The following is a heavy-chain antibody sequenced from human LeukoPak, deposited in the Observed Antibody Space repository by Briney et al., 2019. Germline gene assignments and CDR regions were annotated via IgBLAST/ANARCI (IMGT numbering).Heavy chain of an antibody. J-gene: IGHJ6*02. CDR2: IYTSGST. CDR1: GGSISSYY. V-gene: IGHV4-4*07. CDR3: ARGYSSSWIYYYYGMDV. D-gene: IGHD6-13*01. Sequence: SETLSLTCTVSGGSISSYYRSWIRQPAGKGLEWIGRIYTSGSTNYNPSLKSRVTMPVDTSKNQFSLKLSSVTAADTAVYYCARGYSSSWIYYYYGMDVWGQGTTVTVSS.